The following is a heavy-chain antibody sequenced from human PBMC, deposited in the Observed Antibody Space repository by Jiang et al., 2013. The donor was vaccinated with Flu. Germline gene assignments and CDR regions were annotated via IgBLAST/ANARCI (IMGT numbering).Heavy chain of an antibody. D-gene: IGHD1-20*01. J-gene: IGHJ4*02. Sequence: FTFSSYAMHWVRQAPGKGLEYVSAISSNGGSTYYANSVKGRFTISRDNSKNTLYLQMGSLRAEDMAVYYCARVAGGNNWNDPPIMWGQGTLVTVSS. CDR3: ARVAGGNNWNDPPIM. CDR2: ISSNGGST. CDR1: FTFSSYA. V-gene: IGHV3-64*01.